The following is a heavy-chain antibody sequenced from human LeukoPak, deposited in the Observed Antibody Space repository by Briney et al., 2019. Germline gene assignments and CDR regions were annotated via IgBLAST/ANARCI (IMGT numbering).Heavy chain of an antibody. D-gene: IGHD6-19*01. CDR3: AKDLSSIAVAGFHY. CDR1: GFTFSSYS. CDR2: ISGSGGST. Sequence: GGSLRLSCAASGFTFSSYSMNWVRQAPGKGLEWVSAISGSGGSTYYADSVRGRFTISADNSKNTLHLQMNSLTAEDTAVYYCAKDLSSIAVAGFHYWGQGTLVTVSS. J-gene: IGHJ4*02. V-gene: IGHV3-23*01.